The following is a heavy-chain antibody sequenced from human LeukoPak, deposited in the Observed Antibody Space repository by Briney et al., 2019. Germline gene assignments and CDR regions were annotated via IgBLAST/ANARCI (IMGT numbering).Heavy chain of an antibody. CDR1: GGSISSSSYY. J-gene: IGHJ5*02. CDR3: AREVIGQQLVWRVWFDP. V-gene: IGHV4-39*07. D-gene: IGHD6-13*01. Sequence: SETLSLTCTVSGGSISSSSYYWGWIRQPPGKGLEWIGSIYYSGSTYYNPSLKSRVTISVDTSKNQFSLKLSSVTAADTAVYYCAREVIGQQLVWRVWFDPWGQGTLVTVSS. CDR2: IYYSGST.